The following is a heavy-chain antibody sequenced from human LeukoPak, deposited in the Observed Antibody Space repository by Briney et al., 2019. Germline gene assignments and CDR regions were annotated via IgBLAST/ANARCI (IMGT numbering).Heavy chain of an antibody. Sequence: SETLSLTCAVSGYSISSGYYWGWIRQPPGKGLEWIGSIYHSGSTYDNPSLKSRVTISVDTSKNQFSLKLSSVTAADTAVYYCARQSVAAAGDFDYWGQGTLVTVSS. CDR2: IYHSGST. D-gene: IGHD6-13*01. CDR1: GYSISSGYY. V-gene: IGHV4-38-2*01. CDR3: ARQSVAAAGDFDY. J-gene: IGHJ4*02.